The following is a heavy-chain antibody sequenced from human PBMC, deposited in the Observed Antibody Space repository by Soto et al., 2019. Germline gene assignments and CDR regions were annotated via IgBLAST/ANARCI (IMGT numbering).Heavy chain of an antibody. D-gene: IGHD4-17*01. CDR2: IDPSGART. V-gene: IGHV1-46*01. CDR3: ATTIIYGDPGDY. CDR1: GYTCISYY. Sequence: QVQVQQSGAEVKEPGASVRISCKASGYTCISYYMHWVRQAPGQGLEWMGIIDPSGARTTYAQRYRGRVTMTWDTSRSTVYMDMTSLRADDTAVYFWATTIIYGDPGDYWGQGTVVSVSS. J-gene: IGHJ4*02.